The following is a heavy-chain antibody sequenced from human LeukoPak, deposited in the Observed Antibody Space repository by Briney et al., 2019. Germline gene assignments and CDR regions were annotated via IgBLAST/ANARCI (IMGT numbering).Heavy chain of an antibody. CDR2: IYYSGST. CDR1: GGSIRSSSYY. V-gene: IGHV4-39*01. J-gene: IGHJ6*03. Sequence: KSSETLSLTCTVSGGSIRSSSYYWGWIRQPPGKGLEWIGSIYYSGSTYYNPSLKSRVTISVDTSKNQFSLKLSSVTAADTAVYYCARPGFYYYYMDVWGKGTTVSVSS. CDR3: ARPGFYYYYMDV.